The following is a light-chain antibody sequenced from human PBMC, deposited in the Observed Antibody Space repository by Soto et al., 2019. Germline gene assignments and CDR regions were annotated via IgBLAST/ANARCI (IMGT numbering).Light chain of an antibody. J-gene: IGLJ1*01. CDR3: CSYTRSGTVI. CDR2: DVS. V-gene: IGLV2-14*01. Sequence: QSVLTQPASVSGSPGQSITISCVGTSSDIGDYNYVSWYQQHPGKVPNVIIYDVSNRPSGGSYRFSATKSGNTASLTISGLQAEDEADYYCCSYTRSGTVIFGSGTKVTV. CDR1: SSDIGDYNY.